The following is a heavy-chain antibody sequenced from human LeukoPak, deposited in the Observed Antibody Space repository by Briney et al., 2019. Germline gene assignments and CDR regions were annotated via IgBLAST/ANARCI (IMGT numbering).Heavy chain of an antibody. CDR1: GGSISSYY. CDR3: ARTDIVADYYYYGMDV. D-gene: IGHD5-12*01. V-gene: IGHV4-59*08. CDR2: IYYSGST. Sequence: SETLSLTYTVSGGSISSYYWSWIRQPPGKGLEWIGYIYYSGSTNYNPSLKSRVTISVDTSKNQFSLKLSSVTAADTAVYYCARTDIVADYYYYGMDVWGQGTTVTVSS. J-gene: IGHJ6*02.